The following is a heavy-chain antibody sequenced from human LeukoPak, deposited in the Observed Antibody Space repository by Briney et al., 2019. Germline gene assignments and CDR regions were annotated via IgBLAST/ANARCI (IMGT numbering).Heavy chain of an antibody. J-gene: IGHJ6*04. CDR2: ISSSSSYT. CDR1: GLTFSDYY. Sequence: PGGSLRRSCAAAGLTFSDYYMIWIRQAPGKGLEWVSYISSSSSYTNYADSVKCQFTISRDNAKNSLYLQMNSLRAEDTAVYYCARDRIGHYGSGGFGGMDVWGKGTTVTVSS. CDR3: ARDRIGHYGSGGFGGMDV. V-gene: IGHV3-11*06. D-gene: IGHD3-10*01.